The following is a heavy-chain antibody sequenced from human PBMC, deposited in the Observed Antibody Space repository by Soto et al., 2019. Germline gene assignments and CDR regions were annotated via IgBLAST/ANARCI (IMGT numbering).Heavy chain of an antibody. CDR1: GFRFSDHY. J-gene: IGHJ1*01. V-gene: IGHV3-11*01. Sequence: GGSLRLSCAASGFRFSDHYMTWIRQAPGKGLEWVAKISGGGSTTYYADSVKGRFTVSGDNAKNSLYLQMNSLRAEDAAVYDCAGERYYYASGFWGQGTLGTVSS. CDR3: AGERYYYASGF. CDR2: ISGGGSTT. D-gene: IGHD3-10*01.